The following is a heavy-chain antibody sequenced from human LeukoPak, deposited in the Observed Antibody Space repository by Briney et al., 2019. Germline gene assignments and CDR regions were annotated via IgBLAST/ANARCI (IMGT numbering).Heavy chain of an antibody. D-gene: IGHD3-22*01. CDR1: GYTFTSYD. Sequence: ASVKVSCKASGYTFTSYDINWVRQATGQGLEWMGWMNPNSGNTGYAQKFQGRVTITRNTSISTAYMELSSLRSEDTAVYYCARASYYYDSSGYYRNWYFDLWGRGTLVTVSS. CDR3: ARASYYYDSSGYYRNWYFDL. CDR2: MNPNSGNT. V-gene: IGHV1-8*03. J-gene: IGHJ2*01.